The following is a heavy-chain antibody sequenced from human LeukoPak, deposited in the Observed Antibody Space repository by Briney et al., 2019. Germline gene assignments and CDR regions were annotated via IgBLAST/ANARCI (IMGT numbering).Heavy chain of an antibody. CDR1: EGTFSSYA. V-gene: IGHV1-69*04. J-gene: IGHJ4*02. Sequence: ASVKVSCKASEGTFSSYAISWVRQAPGQGLEWMGRIIPILGIANYAQKFQGRVTITADKSTSTAYMELSSLRSEDTAVYYCARGDGGYCSSTSCYYFDYWGQGTLVTVSS. CDR2: IIPILGIA. D-gene: IGHD2-2*01. CDR3: ARGDGGYCSSTSCYYFDY.